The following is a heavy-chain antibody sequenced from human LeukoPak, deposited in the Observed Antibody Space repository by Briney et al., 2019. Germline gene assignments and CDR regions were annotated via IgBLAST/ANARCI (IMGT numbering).Heavy chain of an antibody. V-gene: IGHV4-61*02. CDR2: IYTSGST. CDR1: GGSISSGSYY. CDR3: ARAPLWFGELPSDY. Sequence: PSQTLSLTCTVSGGSISSGSYYWSWIRQPAGKGQEWIGRIYTSGSTNYNPSLKSRVTISVDTSKNQFSLKLSSVTAADTAVYYCARAPLWFGELPSDYWGQGTLVTVSS. D-gene: IGHD3-10*01. J-gene: IGHJ4*02.